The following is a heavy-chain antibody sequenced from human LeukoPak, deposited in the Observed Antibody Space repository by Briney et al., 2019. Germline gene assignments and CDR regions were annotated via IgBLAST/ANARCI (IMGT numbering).Heavy chain of an antibody. V-gene: IGHV3-11*03. Sequence: GGSLRLSCAASGFTFSDYYMSWIRQAPGKGLEWVSYISSSSSYTNYADSVKGRFTISRDNAKNSLYLQMNNLRSDDTAVYYCARCYYDSSGYYIYWGQGSLVTVSS. CDR3: ARCYYDSSGYYIY. CDR1: GFTFSDYY. J-gene: IGHJ4*02. D-gene: IGHD3-22*01. CDR2: ISSSSSYT.